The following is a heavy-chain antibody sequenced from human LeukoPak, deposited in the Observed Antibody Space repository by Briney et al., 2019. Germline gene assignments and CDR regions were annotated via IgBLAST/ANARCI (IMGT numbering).Heavy chain of an antibody. V-gene: IGHV3-74*01. D-gene: IGHD7-27*01. CDR2: INSDGSRT. CDR1: GFTFSSYW. CDR3: ARDQSDWGAFDI. Sequence: GGSLRLSCAASGFTFSSYWMPWVRQAPGKGLVWVSRINSDGSRTSYADSVKGRFTISRDNSKNTLYLQMNSLRAEDTAVYYCARDQSDWGAFDIWGQGTMVTVSS. J-gene: IGHJ3*02.